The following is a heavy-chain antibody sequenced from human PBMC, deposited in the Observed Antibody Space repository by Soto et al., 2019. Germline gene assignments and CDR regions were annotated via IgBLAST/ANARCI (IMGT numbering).Heavy chain of an antibody. CDR3: ARGGLTDYFDY. V-gene: IGHV3-33*01. Sequence: PGGSLRLSCAASGFTFSSYGMPWVRQAPGKGLEWVAVIWYDGSNKYYADSVKGRFTISRDNSRNTLYLQMNSLRAEDTAVYYSARGGLTDYFDYWGQGTLVTVSS. CDR2: IWYDGSNK. CDR1: GFTFSSYG. J-gene: IGHJ4*02. D-gene: IGHD2-21*02.